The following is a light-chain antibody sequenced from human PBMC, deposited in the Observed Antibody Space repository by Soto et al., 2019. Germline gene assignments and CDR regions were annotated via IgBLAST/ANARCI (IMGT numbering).Light chain of an antibody. Sequence: LILTQSPGTLSLSPGERATLSCRASESVRNNSLGWYQQHPGQPPRLLNCAASSSATGIPDRFSGSGCGADFILTISRLEPDDSAVYFCHHYSCEADTFGQGTKLEIK. V-gene: IGKV3-20*01. CDR2: AAS. CDR3: HHYSCEADT. CDR1: ESVRNNS. J-gene: IGKJ2*01.